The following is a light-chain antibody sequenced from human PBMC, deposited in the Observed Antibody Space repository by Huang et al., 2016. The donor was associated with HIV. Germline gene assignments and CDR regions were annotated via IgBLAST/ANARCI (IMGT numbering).Light chain of an antibody. V-gene: IGKV1-39*01. CDR2: SAS. Sequence: DILLTQSPSSLSASVGDRVTITFRASQNINTYLTWYQQKPGKAPNLLIHSASTLQTGVPSRFSGSGSGTDFTLTVNSLQPEDSATYYCQQGYSALITFGQGTRL. J-gene: IGKJ5*01. CDR1: QNINTY. CDR3: QQGYSALIT.